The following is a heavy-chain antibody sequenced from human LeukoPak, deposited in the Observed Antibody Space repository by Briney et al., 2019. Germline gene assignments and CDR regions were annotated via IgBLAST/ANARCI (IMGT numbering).Heavy chain of an antibody. CDR2: IYYSGST. CDR3: ARVRGASPYSFDY. V-gene: IGHV4-39*07. J-gene: IGHJ4*02. D-gene: IGHD4/OR15-4a*01. Sequence: SETLSLTCTVSGDSISSFIYYCGCIRQPPGGGLEWIGTIYYSGSTYYNPSLKSRVTISTDTSKNQCSLNLRSVTAADTVVYYGARVRGASPYSFDYWGQGTLVTVSS. CDR1: GDSISSFIYY.